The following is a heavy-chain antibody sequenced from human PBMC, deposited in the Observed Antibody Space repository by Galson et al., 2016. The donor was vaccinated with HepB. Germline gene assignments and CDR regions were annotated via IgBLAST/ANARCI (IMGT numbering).Heavy chain of an antibody. CDR2: ISSSSSTI. V-gene: IGHV3-48*02. CDR1: GFTFSSYS. CDR3: ATGWGLRFLEWPLDY. D-gene: IGHD3-3*01. Sequence: SLRLSCAASGFTFSSYSMNWVRQAPGKGLEWVSYISSSSSTIYYADSAKGRFTISRDNAKNSLYLQMNSLRDEDTAVYYCATGWGLRFLEWPLDYWGQGTLVTVSS. J-gene: IGHJ4*02.